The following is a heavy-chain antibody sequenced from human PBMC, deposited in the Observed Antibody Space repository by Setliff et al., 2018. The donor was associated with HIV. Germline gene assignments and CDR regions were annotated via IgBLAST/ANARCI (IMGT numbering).Heavy chain of an antibody. D-gene: IGHD1-26*01. CDR3: AKPQAVGAIDRGYYFDY. V-gene: IGHV3-74*01. J-gene: IGHJ4*02. CDR1: GFTFNNSHW. CDR2: ISDDGTST. Sequence: GGSLRLSCAASGFTFNNSHWMHWVRQAPGKGLMWVSHISDDGTSTSYADSVKGRFIMSRDIAKNAVYLQMSSLSVGDTAVYYCAKPQAVGAIDRGYYFDYWGQGTLVTVSS.